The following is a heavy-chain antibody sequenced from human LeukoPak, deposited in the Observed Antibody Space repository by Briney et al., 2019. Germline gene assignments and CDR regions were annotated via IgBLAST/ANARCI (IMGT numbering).Heavy chain of an antibody. V-gene: IGHV3-33*06. CDR3: AKDLWDYDSSGYCFDY. Sequence: PGGSLRLSXAASGFTFSSYGMHWVRQAPGKGLEWGAVIWYDGSNKYYADSVKGRFTISRDNSKNTLYLQMNSLRAEDTAVYYCAKDLWDYDSSGYCFDYWGQGTLVTVSS. J-gene: IGHJ4*02. D-gene: IGHD3-22*01. CDR1: GFTFSSYG. CDR2: IWYDGSNK.